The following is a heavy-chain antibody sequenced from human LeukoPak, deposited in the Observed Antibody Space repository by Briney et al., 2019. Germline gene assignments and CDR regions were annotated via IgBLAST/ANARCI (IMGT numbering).Heavy chain of an antibody. D-gene: IGHD3-22*01. CDR3: ARDRGWRTSGYYLYHFDY. CDR2: IKHNGGEK. Sequence: GGSLRLSCVASGFTFTDYFMSWVRQAPGKGLDWVASIKHNGGEKYYVDSVKGRFTISRDNAKNSLYLEMSSLRVEDTAVYYCARDRGWRTSGYYLYHFDYWGQGTLFNFAS. V-gene: IGHV3-7*01. J-gene: IGHJ4*02. CDR1: GFTFTDYF.